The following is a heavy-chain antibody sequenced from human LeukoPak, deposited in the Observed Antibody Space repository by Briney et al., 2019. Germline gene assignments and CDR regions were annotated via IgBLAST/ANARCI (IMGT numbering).Heavy chain of an antibody. CDR1: GYTFTSYY. Sequence: ASVKVSCKASGYTFTSYYMHWVRQAPGQGLEWMGIINPSGGSTSYAQKFQGRVTMTRDTSTSTVYMELSSLRSEDTAVYYCARVPIRRQYYYDSSGLAFDYWGRGTLVTVSS. CDR2: INPSGGST. CDR3: ARVPIRRQYYYDSSGLAFDY. J-gene: IGHJ4*02. V-gene: IGHV1-46*01. D-gene: IGHD3-22*01.